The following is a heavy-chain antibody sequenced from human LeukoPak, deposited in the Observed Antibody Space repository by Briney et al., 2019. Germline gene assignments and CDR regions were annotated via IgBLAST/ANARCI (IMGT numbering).Heavy chain of an antibody. CDR2: ISYDGSNK. CDR3: ATLTVTSGDLDY. V-gene: IGHV3-30-3*01. D-gene: IGHD4-11*01. CDR1: GFTFSSYA. J-gene: IGHJ4*02. Sequence: GGSLRLSCAASGFTFSSYAMHWVRQAPGKGLEWVAVISYDGSNKYYADSVKGRFTISRDNAKNTLYLQMNSLRAEDTAVYYCATLTVTSGDLDYWGQGTLVTVSS.